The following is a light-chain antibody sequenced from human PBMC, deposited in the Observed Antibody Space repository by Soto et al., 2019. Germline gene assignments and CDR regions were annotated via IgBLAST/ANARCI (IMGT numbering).Light chain of an antibody. Sequence: EIVLTQSPGTLSLSTEERATLSCRASQSVSSSYLAWYQQKPGQAPRLLIYGASSRATGIPDRFSGSGSGTDFTLTISRLEPEDFAVYYCQQYGSSLRTFGQGTKVEIK. CDR1: QSVSSSY. CDR3: QQYGSSLRT. V-gene: IGKV3-20*01. CDR2: GAS. J-gene: IGKJ1*01.